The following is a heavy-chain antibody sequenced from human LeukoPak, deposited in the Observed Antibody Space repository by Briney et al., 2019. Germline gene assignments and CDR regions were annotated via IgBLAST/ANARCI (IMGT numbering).Heavy chain of an antibody. J-gene: IGHJ4*02. Sequence: GGFLRLSCAASGFTFSSYAMHWVRQAPGKGLEWVAVISYDGSNKYYADSVKGRFTISRDNSNNTLYLQMNSLRAEDTAVYYCAKGGGHLSFDYWAREPWSPSPQ. CDR2: ISYDGSNK. D-gene: IGHD3-16*01. V-gene: IGHV3-30-3*01. CDR1: GFTFSSYA. CDR3: AKGGGHLSFDY.